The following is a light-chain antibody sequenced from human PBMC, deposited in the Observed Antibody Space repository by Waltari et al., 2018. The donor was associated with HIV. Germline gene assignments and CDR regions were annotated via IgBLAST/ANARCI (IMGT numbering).Light chain of an antibody. CDR1: QTVINK. V-gene: IGKV1-39*01. Sequence: DIQMTQSPSSLSASVGDRVTITCRASQTVINKVNWYQQKPGKAPKVLIFDSSTLQSGVPSRFSGSGSGTDFTLTISSLQPDDFASYFCQQSYRTPLTFGPGTKVDIK. J-gene: IGKJ3*01. CDR2: DSS. CDR3: QQSYRTPLT.